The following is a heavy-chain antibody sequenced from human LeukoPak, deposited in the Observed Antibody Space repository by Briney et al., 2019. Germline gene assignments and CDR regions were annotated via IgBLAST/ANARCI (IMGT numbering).Heavy chain of an antibody. J-gene: IGHJ4*02. Sequence: GGSLRLSCVVSGLTFSSYSMSWVRQAPGKGLDWVSGISASGGDTWYPDSVKGRFTISRDNSKNTLYLQMNSLRAEDTAVYYCAKDYDGSGKDYWGQGTLVTVSS. D-gene: IGHD3-10*01. CDR1: GLTFSSYS. CDR2: ISASGGDT. CDR3: AKDYDGSGKDY. V-gene: IGHV3-23*01.